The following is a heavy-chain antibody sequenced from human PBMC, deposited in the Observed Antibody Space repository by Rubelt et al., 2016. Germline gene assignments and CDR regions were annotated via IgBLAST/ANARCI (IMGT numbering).Heavy chain of an antibody. CDR2: ISAYNGNT. J-gene: IGHJ6*02. D-gene: IGHD2-8*01. CDR1: GYTFTSYG. Sequence: QVQLVQSGAEVKKPGASAKVSCKASGYTFTSYGISWVRQAPGQGLEWMGWISAYNGNTNYAQKCKGRVTMTTATTTSTAYMALRSLRSDAMAVYYCAREGVKGSRKDGMDVWGQGTTVTVSS. V-gene: IGHV1-18*03. CDR3: AREGVKGSRKDGMDV.